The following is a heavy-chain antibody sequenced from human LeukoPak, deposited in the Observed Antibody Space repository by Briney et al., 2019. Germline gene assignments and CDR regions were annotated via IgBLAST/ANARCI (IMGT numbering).Heavy chain of an antibody. J-gene: IGHJ3*02. D-gene: IGHD2-21*01. CDR1: GGSISSYY. V-gene: IGHV4-4*07. CDR3: ARALLAAFGGGNANDAFDI. Sequence: SETLFLTCTVSGGSISSYYWSSLRQPAGKGLEWIGRIYTSGSTNYNPSLKSRVNMSVDTCKNQFSLKLSSVTAADTAVYYCARALLAAFGGGNANDAFDIWGQGTMVTVSS. CDR2: IYTSGST.